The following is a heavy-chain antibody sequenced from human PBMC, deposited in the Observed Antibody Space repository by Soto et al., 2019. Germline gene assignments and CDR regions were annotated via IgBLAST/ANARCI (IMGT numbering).Heavy chain of an antibody. J-gene: IGHJ4*02. V-gene: IGHV3-23*01. CDR1: GFTFSSYA. Sequence: EVQLLESGGGLVQPGGSLRLSCSASGFTFSSYAMSWVLQAPGKGLELVSAISGRDGSTYDAESVKGRFTIYVDISKNALSLQMNSRTAGDTAIYFCAKVVLAADTPAANYYFDYWGQGALVTVSS. D-gene: IGHD2-15*01. CDR2: ISGRDGST. CDR3: AKVVLAADTPAANYYFDY.